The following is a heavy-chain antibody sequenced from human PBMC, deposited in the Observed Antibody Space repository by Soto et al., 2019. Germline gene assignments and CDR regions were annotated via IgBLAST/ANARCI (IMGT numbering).Heavy chain of an antibody. V-gene: IGHV3-7*01. CDR3: ARDVGSSPYYYYYYMDV. D-gene: IGHD6-13*01. Sequence: GGSLRLSCAASGFTFSSYWMSWVRQAPGKGLEWVTNIKQDGSEKYYVDSVKGRFTISRDNAKNSLYLQMNSLRAEDTAVYYCARDVGSSPYYYYYYMDVWGKGTTVTVSS. J-gene: IGHJ6*03. CDR1: GFTFSSYW. CDR2: IKQDGSEK.